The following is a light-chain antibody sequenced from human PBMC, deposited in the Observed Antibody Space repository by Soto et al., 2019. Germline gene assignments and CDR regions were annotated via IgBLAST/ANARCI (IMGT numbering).Light chain of an antibody. V-gene: IGLV1-51*01. CDR3: ATWDSSLSAGV. J-gene: IGLJ1*01. CDR1: SSDIGNNY. CDR2: DNN. Sequence: QSVLTQPPSVSAAPGQKVTISCSGSSSDIGNNYVSWYQQLPGTAPKLLIYDNNKRPSGIPDRFSGSKSGTSATLGITGLQTGDEADYYCATWDSSLSAGVFGTGTKVTVL.